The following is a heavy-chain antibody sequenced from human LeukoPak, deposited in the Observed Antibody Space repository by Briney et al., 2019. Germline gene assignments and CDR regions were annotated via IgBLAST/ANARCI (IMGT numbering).Heavy chain of an antibody. CDR2: INPNGGGT. J-gene: IGHJ4*02. V-gene: IGHV1-2*02. CDR3: ARGERETAMTFDY. Sequence: GASVKVSCKASGYTFTAYYMHWVRQAPGQGLEWMGWINPNGGGTNYAQKLQGRVTMTTDTSTSTAYMELRSLRSDDTAVYYCARGERETAMTFDYWGQGTLVTVSS. CDR1: GYTFTAYY. D-gene: IGHD5-18*01.